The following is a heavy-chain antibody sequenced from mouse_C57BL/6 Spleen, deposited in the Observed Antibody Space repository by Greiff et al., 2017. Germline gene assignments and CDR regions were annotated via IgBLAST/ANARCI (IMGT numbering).Heavy chain of an antibody. CDR2: IYPGSGST. CDR1: GYTFTSYW. CDR3: ARGFITTVVDYDAMDY. Sequence: QVQLQQPGAELVKPGASVKMSCKASGYTFTSYWITWVKQRPGQGLEWIGDIYPGSGSTNYNEKFKSKATLTVDTSSSTAYMQLSSLTSEDSAVYYCARGFITTVVDYDAMDYWGQGTSVTVSS. J-gene: IGHJ4*01. V-gene: IGHV1-55*01. D-gene: IGHD1-1*01.